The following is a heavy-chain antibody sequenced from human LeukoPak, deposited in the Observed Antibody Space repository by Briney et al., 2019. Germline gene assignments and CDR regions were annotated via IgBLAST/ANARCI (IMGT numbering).Heavy chain of an antibody. CDR1: GFTFSSYA. CDR2: ISYDGSNK. Sequence: GRSLRLSCAASGFTFSSYAMHWVRQAPGKGLEWVAVISYDGSNKYYADSVKGRFTISRDNSKNTLYLQMNSLRAENTAVYYCARGEFGELLYYYGMDVWGQGTTVTVSS. J-gene: IGHJ6*02. V-gene: IGHV3-30-3*01. CDR3: ARGEFGELLYYYGMDV. D-gene: IGHD3-10*01.